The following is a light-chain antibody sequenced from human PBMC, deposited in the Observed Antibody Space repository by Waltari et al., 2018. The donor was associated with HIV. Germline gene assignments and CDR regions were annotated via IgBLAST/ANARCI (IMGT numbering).Light chain of an antibody. CDR3: AARDDSLNVWV. CDR2: SNN. V-gene: IGLV1-44*01. Sequence: QSFLTQPPSASGTPGRRVVIPCSGNTSNVGSNPVNWYRQVPGTAPKLLIFSNNQRPSGVTDRFSGSKSGTSASLAIKGLQSEDEADYYCAARDDSLNVWVFGGGTKLTVL. CDR1: TSNVGSNP. J-gene: IGLJ3*02.